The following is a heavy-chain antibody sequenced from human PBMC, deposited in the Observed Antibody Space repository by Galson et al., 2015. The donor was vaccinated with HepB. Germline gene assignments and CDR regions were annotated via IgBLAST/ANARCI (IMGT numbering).Heavy chain of an antibody. V-gene: IGHV3-9*01. CDR2: ISWNSGSI. CDR1: GFTFDDYA. Sequence: SLRLSCAASGFTFDDYAMHWVRQAPGKGLEWVSGISWNSGSIGYADSVKGRFTISRDNAKNSLYLQMNSLRAEDTALYYCAKDPSAVGAGPLDYWGQGTLVTVSS. J-gene: IGHJ4*02. CDR3: AKDPSAVGAGPLDY. D-gene: IGHD1-26*01.